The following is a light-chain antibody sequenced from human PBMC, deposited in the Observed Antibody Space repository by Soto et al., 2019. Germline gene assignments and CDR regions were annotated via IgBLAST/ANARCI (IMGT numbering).Light chain of an antibody. J-gene: IGLJ3*02. CDR3: LLNMGGGIWV. CDR1: SGSVSTSYY. V-gene: IGLV8-61*01. CDR2: NTN. Sequence: QTVVTQEPPFSVSPGGTVTLTCALSSGSVSTSYYPSWYQQTPGQAPRTLIYNTNTRSSGVPDRFSGSILGNKAALTITGAQPDDESHYYCLLNMGGGIWVFGGGTKLTVL.